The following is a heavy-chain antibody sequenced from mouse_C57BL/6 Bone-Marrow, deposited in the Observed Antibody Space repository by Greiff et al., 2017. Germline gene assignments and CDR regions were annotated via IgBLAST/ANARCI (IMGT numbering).Heavy chain of an antibody. CDR1: GYTFTNYW. J-gene: IGHJ1*03. D-gene: IGHD2-3*01. V-gene: IGHV1-63*01. Sequence: QVQLQQSGAELVRPGTSVKLSCKASGYTFTNYWIGWAKQRPGHGLEWIGDIYPGGGYTNYNEKFKGKDTLTADTSSSTAYMQFSSLRSADSAIYAGDRSGSGYYVYWYIDDWGTGTTVTVSS. CDR2: IYPGGGYT. CDR3: DRSGSGYYVYWYIDD.